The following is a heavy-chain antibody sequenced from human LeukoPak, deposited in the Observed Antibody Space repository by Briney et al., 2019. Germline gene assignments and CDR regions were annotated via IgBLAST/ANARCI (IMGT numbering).Heavy chain of an antibody. CDR1: GFTFTTFW. CDR3: ARLRVSSKYGMDV. CDR2: IKYDESEK. Sequence: GGSLRLSCAASGFTFTTFWMSWVRQAPGIGLEWVANIKYDESEKYYVDSVKGRFTISRDNARNSLYLQMDSLRAEDTAVYYCARLRVSSKYGMDVWGQGTTVTVSS. V-gene: IGHV3-7*05. J-gene: IGHJ6*02. D-gene: IGHD2/OR15-2a*01.